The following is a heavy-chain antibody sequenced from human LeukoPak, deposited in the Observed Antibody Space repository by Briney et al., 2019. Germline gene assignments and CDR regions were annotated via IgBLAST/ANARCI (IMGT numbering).Heavy chain of an antibody. V-gene: IGHV3-53*01. CDR2: IYSGGST. CDR3: ASGGSGYSFDY. Sequence: PGGSLRLSCAASGFTFDDYTMHWVRHAPGKGLEWVSVIYSGGSTYYADSVKGRFTISRDNSKNTLYLQMNSLRAEDTAVYYCASGGSGYSFDYWGQGTLVTVSS. CDR1: GFTFDDYT. D-gene: IGHD3-22*01. J-gene: IGHJ4*02.